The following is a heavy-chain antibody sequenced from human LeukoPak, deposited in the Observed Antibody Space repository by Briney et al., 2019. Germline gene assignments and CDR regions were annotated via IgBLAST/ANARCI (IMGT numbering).Heavy chain of an antibody. J-gene: IGHJ6*02. CDR1: GFTFSNVC. V-gene: IGHV3-15*01. CDR2: IKTKADGGTT. CDR3: TTDYLYYYYGLAV. Sequence: GGSLRLSCAASGFTFSNVCMSWVRQAPGKGLEWVGRIKTKADGGTTDYVAPVKGRFTISRDDSKNTLYLQMFSLNTEDTAVYYCTTDYLYYYYGLAVWGQGTTVTVSS.